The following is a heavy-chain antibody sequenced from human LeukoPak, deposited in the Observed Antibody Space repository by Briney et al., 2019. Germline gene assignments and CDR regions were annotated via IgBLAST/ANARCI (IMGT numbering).Heavy chain of an antibody. V-gene: IGHV3-30*02. CDR2: IRYDGSNK. CDR1: GFTFNNYG. J-gene: IGHJ4*02. Sequence: GGSLRLSCVASGFTFNNYGMHWVRQAPGKGLEWVAFIRYDGSNKYYADSVKGRFTISRDNSKNTLYLQMNSLRAEDTAAYYCTRNLDYFDYWGQGTLVTVSS. CDR3: TRNLDYFDY.